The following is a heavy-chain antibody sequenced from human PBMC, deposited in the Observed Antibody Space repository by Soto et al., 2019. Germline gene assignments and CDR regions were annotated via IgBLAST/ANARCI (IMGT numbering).Heavy chain of an antibody. D-gene: IGHD5-12*01. CDR2: IYYSGST. V-gene: IGHV4-31*03. Sequence: PSETLSLTCTVSGGSISSGGYYWSWIRQHPGKGLEWIGYIYYSGSTYYNPSLKSRVTISVDTSKNQFSLKLSSVTAADTAVYSCAREVSSGYGGDWLDPCGQGPLVTVSS. CDR1: GGSISSGGYY. CDR3: AREVSSGYGGDWLDP. J-gene: IGHJ5*02.